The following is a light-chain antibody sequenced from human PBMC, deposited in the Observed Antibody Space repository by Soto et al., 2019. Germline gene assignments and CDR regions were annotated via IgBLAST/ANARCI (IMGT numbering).Light chain of an antibody. J-gene: IGKJ5*01. Sequence: LTQSPGTLSLSPGERATLSCRASQTVSSSYLAWYQQKPGQAPRLLIYGASGRATGIPDRFSGSGSGTDFTLTISRVEPEDFAVYYCQQYGGSPSITFGQGTRLEIK. CDR1: QTVSSSY. CDR2: GAS. V-gene: IGKV3-20*01. CDR3: QQYGGSPSIT.